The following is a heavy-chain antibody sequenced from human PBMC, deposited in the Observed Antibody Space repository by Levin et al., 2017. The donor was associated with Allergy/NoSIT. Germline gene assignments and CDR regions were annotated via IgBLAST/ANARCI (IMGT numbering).Heavy chain of an antibody. V-gene: IGHV1-2*02. J-gene: IGHJ3*02. CDR1: GYNFIGYY. D-gene: IGHD3-22*01. CDR2: INPNNVRT. CDR3: ATEGLRISDGYYFDSSAYYDRAFDI. Sequence: PVASVKVSCKASGYNFIGYYIHWVRQAPGQGLEWMGWINPNNVRTNYAQNFQGRVTMTSDTSITTAYMELSRLRSDDTAVYYCATEGLRISDGYYFDSSAYYDRAFDIWGQGTMVTVSS.